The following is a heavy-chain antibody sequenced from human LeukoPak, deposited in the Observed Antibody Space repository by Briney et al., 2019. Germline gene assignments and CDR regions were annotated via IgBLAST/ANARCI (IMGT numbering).Heavy chain of an antibody. V-gene: IGHV3-30*18. Sequence: GRSLRLSCAASGFTFSSYGMHWVRQAPGEGLEWVAVISYDGSNKYYADSVRGRFTISRDNSKNTLYLQMNSLRAEDTAVYYCAKDAVRGVMRYYFDYWGQGTLVTVSS. J-gene: IGHJ4*02. CDR2: ISYDGSNK. CDR1: GFTFSSYG. CDR3: AKDAVRGVMRYYFDY. D-gene: IGHD3-10*01.